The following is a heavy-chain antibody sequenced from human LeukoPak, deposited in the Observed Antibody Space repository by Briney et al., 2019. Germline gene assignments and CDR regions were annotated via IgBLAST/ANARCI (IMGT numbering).Heavy chain of an antibody. D-gene: IGHD2/OR15-2a*01. CDR2: INQEASRT. CDR3: AKYLSRAFDS. J-gene: IGHJ4*02. V-gene: IGHV3-7*01. CDR1: GFTFRSYG. Sequence: GGSLRLSCAASGFTFRSYGTGWGRQAPGKGLEWLGHINQEASRTDHADSVKGRFTISRDNARNLLYLHMSSLRAEDTAVYYCAKYLSRAFDSWGQGILVSVSS.